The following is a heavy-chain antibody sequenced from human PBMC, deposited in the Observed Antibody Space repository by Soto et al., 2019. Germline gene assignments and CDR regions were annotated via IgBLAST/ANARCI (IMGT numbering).Heavy chain of an antibody. D-gene: IGHD3-10*01. CDR1: GFTFSSYS. Sequence: GGSLRLSCAASGFTFSSYSMNWVRQAPGKGLEWVSSISSSSSYIYYADSVKGRFTISRDNAKNSLYLQMNSLRAEDTAVYYCARDPGGFGELLFPWFDPWGQGTLVTVSS. V-gene: IGHV3-21*01. J-gene: IGHJ5*02. CDR3: ARDPGGFGELLFPWFDP. CDR2: ISSSSSYI.